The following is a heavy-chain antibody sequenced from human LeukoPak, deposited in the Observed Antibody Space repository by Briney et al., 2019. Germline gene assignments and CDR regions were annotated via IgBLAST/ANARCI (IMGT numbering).Heavy chain of an antibody. V-gene: IGHV4-39*07. CDR3: ARDLGYFDIDY. J-gene: IGHJ4*02. CDR1: GGTFSSYA. D-gene: IGHD3-9*01. CDR2: ICNGADI. Sequence: SCKASGGTFSSYAISWVRHPPGKGLEWIGSICNGADIYYIPSLKSRITISADTSKNQFSLKLTSVTAADTAVYYCARDLGYFDIDYWGQGIVVTVSS.